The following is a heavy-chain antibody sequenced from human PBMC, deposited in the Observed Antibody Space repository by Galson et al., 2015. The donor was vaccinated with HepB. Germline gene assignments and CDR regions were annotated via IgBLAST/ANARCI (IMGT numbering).Heavy chain of an antibody. CDR2: MNPNSGNT. J-gene: IGHJ3*02. V-gene: IGHV1-8*01. Sequence: SVKVSCKASGYTFTSYDINWVRQATGQGLEWMGWMNPNSGNTGYAQKFQGRVTMTRNTSISTAYMELCSLRSEDTAVYYCASSSSPTYYDFWSGYYKAFDIWGQGTMVTVSS. CDR1: GYTFTSYD. CDR3: ASSSSPTYYDFWSGYYKAFDI. D-gene: IGHD3-3*01.